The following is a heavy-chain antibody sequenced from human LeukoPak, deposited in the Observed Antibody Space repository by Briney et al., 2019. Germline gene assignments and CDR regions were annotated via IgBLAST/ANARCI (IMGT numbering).Heavy chain of an antibody. CDR1: GYTFTGYY. CDR3: ARDGVVVPAALDY. V-gene: IGHV1-2*02. J-gene: IGHJ4*02. CDR2: INPNSGGT. Sequence: GASVKVSCKASGYTFTGYYIHWVRQAPGQGLEWMGWINPNSGGTSFAQKFQGRVTMTRDTSTSTAYMELSRLTSDDTAVYYCARDGVVVPAALDYWGQGTLVTVSS. D-gene: IGHD2-2*01.